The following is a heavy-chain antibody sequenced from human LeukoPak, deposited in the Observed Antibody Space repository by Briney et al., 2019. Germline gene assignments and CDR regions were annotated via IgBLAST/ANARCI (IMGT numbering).Heavy chain of an antibody. CDR3: AKDLVVVPAAMWGYGFDI. J-gene: IGHJ3*02. CDR1: GFTFSSYS. V-gene: IGHV3-21*01. D-gene: IGHD2-2*01. CDR2: ISSSSSYI. Sequence: GGSLRLSCAASGFTFSSYSMNWVRQAPGKGLEWVSSISSSSSYIYYADSVKGRFTISRDNAKNSLYLQMNSLRAEDTAVYYCAKDLVVVPAAMWGYGFDIWGQGTMVTVSS.